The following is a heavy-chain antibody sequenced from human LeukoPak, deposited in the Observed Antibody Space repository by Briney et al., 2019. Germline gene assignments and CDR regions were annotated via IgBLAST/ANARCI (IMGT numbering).Heavy chain of an antibody. Sequence: SQTLSLTCAISGDSVSSNSAAWNWIRQSPSRGLEWLGRTYYRSKWYNDYAVSVKSRITINPDTSKNQFSLKLSSVTAADTAVYYCARDWCSSTSCYGAFDIWGQGTMVTVSS. CDR3: ARDWCSSTSCYGAFDI. CDR2: TYYRSKWYN. J-gene: IGHJ3*02. V-gene: IGHV6-1*01. D-gene: IGHD2-2*01. CDR1: GDSVSSNSAA.